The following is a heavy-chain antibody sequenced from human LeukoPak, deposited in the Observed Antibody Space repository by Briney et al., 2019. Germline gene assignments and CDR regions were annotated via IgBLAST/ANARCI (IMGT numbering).Heavy chain of an antibody. CDR1: GFTFSSYA. CDR2: VRETGAST. V-gene: IGHV3-23*01. CDR3: AKEKAGSGSYYVDY. D-gene: IGHD3-10*01. Sequence: GGSLRLSCAASGFTFSSYAMSWVRQAPGKGLEWVSAVRETGASTFYADSVKGRFTISRDNSKNTLYLQMNSLRAEDTAIYYCAKEKAGSGSYYVDYWGPGTLVTVSS. J-gene: IGHJ4*02.